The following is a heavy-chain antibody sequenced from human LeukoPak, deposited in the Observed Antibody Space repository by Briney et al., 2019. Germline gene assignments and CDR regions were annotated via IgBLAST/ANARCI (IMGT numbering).Heavy chain of an antibody. Sequence: SGGSLRLSCEASGFSFPYGMSWVRQAPGKGLEWVSGITNSGENTYYADSVKGRFTISRDNSKNTLYLQMNSLRAEDTAIYYCAKGLHYNILTGFRREYYFDSWGQGTLVTVSS. CDR1: GFSFPYG. CDR3: AKGLHYNILTGFRREYYFDS. J-gene: IGHJ4*02. D-gene: IGHD3-9*01. V-gene: IGHV3-23*01. CDR2: ITNSGENT.